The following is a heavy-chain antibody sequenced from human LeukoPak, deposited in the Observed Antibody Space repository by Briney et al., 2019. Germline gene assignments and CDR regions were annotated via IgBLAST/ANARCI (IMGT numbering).Heavy chain of an antibody. J-gene: IGHJ4*02. CDR2: ISSSSSYI. Sequence: PGGSLRLSCAASGFTFSSYSMNWVRQAPGKGLEWVSSISSSSSYIYYADSVKGRFTISRDNAKNSLYLQMNSLRAEDTAVYYCTTWPVADRGGFDYWGQGTLVTVSS. D-gene: IGHD6-19*01. V-gene: IGHV3-21*01. CDR1: GFTFSSYS. CDR3: TTWPVADRGGFDY.